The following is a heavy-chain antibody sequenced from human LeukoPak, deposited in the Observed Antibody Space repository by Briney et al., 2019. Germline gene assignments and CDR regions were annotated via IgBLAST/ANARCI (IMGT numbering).Heavy chain of an antibody. CDR1: GYTLTELS. D-gene: IGHD3-10*01. J-gene: IGHJ5*02. Sequence: ASVKDSCKVSGYTLTELSMHWVRQAPGKGLEWMGGFDPEDGETIYAQKFQGRVTMTEDTSTDTAYMELSSLRSEDTAVYYCATFPPTQAGSYYNWRFDPWGQGTLVTVSS. CDR3: ATFPPTQAGSYYNWRFDP. CDR2: FDPEDGET. V-gene: IGHV1-24*01.